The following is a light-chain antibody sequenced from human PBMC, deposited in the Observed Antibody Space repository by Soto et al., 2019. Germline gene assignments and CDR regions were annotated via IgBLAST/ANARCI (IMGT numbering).Light chain of an antibody. J-gene: IGKJ3*01. CDR3: QHYNSYSEFS. CDR2: KAS. CDR1: QSINNW. Sequence: DIQMTQTPPTLSASVGDRVTITCRASQSINNWLAWYQQKPGKAPKLLIYKASNLENGVPSRFSGSGSGTEFTLTIGCLQPDDFATYYCQHYNSYSEFSFGPGTNVDIK. V-gene: IGKV1-5*03.